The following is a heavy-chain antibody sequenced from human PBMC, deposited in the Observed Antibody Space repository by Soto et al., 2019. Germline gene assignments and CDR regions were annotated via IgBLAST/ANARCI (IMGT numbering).Heavy chain of an antibody. CDR3: ASAGHRSVAGTY. V-gene: IGHV3-7*03. Sequence: EVQLVESGGGLVQPGGSLRLSCAASGFTFSSYWMSWVRQAPGKGLEWVANIKQDGSEKYYVDSVKGRFIISRDNAKNSLYLQMNSLRAEDTAVYYCASAGHRSVAGTYWGQGTLVTVSS. CDR1: GFTFSSYW. D-gene: IGHD6-19*01. J-gene: IGHJ4*02. CDR2: IKQDGSEK.